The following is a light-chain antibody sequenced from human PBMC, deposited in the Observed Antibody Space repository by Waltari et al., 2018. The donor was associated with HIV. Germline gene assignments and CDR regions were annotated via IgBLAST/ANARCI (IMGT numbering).Light chain of an antibody. V-gene: IGLV2-18*02. J-gene: IGLJ3*02. CDR3: SSYTTSSTWV. CDR2: EVT. Sequence: QSALTQPPSVSGSLGQSVTIPCPGTSRDIGAYNTVSWYQQSPGTAPKHRIYEVTHRPSGVPVRFSGSKSGNTASLTISGLQADDEADYYCSSYTTSSTWVFGGGTKLTVL. CDR1: SRDIGAYNT.